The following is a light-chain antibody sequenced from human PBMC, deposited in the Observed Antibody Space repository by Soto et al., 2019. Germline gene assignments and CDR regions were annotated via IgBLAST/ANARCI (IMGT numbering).Light chain of an antibody. J-gene: IGKJ1*01. CDR2: GAS. Sequence: EIVMTQSPATLSVSPGERATLSCRASQSVSSNIAWCQQKPGQAPRRLIYGASTRATGIPARFSGSGSGTEFNLTISSLQAEDFAFYYCQQYNNWPRTVGQGTKVEIK. V-gene: IGKV3-15*01. CDR3: QQYNNWPRT. CDR1: QSVSSN.